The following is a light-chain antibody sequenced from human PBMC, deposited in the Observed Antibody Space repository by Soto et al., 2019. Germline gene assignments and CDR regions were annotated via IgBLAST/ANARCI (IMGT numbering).Light chain of an antibody. V-gene: IGKV3-20*01. CDR3: QQYGSSPRT. Sequence: EIVLTQSPGTLSLSPGERATLSCRASQRIDTSLAWYQQKPGQSPRLLIYGASNRATGIPDRFSGSGSGTDFTLTISRLEPEDFAVYYCQQYGSSPRTFGQGTKVDIK. J-gene: IGKJ1*01. CDR2: GAS. CDR1: QRIDTS.